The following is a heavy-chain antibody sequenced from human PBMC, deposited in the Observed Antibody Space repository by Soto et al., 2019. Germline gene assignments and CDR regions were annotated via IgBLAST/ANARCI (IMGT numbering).Heavy chain of an antibody. D-gene: IGHD2-21*01. CDR3: ARCGSAHYGMDV. Sequence: GESLKISCKGSGYSFTSYWIGWVRQMPGKGLEWMGRIDPSDSYTNYSPSFQGHVTISADKSISTAYLQWSSLKASDTAMYYCARCGSAHYGMDVWGQGTTVTVSS. J-gene: IGHJ6*02. CDR2: IDPSDSYT. CDR1: GYSFTSYW. V-gene: IGHV5-10-1*01.